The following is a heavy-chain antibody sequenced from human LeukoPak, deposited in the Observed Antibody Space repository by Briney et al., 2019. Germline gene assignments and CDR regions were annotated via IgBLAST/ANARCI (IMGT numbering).Heavy chain of an antibody. D-gene: IGHD1-7*01. CDR1: GFTFTNCA. V-gene: IGHV3-23*01. CDR3: AKSLDFRWNYYFDY. J-gene: IGHJ4*02. CDR2: ISGSGGNT. Sequence: GGSLRLSCAASGFTFTNCAMSWVRQAPGKGLEWVSAISGSGGNTYYADSVKGRFTISRDNSKNTLYLQMNSPRVEDTAVYYCAKSLDFRWNYYFDYWGQGTLVTVSS.